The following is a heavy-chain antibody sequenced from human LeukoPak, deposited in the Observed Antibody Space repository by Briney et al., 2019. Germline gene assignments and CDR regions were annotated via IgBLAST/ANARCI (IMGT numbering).Heavy chain of an antibody. CDR2: IYSGGST. CDR3: ARKYYDSSRYSHY. J-gene: IGHJ4*02. Sequence: GGSLSLSCAASGFTVSSNYMSWVRQAAGRGLEWVSVIYSGGSTYYADSVKGGFTISRDNSKNKLYLQMNSERAEDTAVYYCARKYYDSSRYSHYWGQGTLVAVSS. D-gene: IGHD3-22*01. CDR1: GFTVSSNY. V-gene: IGHV3-53*01.